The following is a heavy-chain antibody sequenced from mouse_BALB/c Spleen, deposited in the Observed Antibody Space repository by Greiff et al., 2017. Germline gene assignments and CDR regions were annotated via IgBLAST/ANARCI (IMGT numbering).Heavy chain of an antibody. CDR1: GFNIKDTY. Sequence: EVKLVESGAELVKPGASVKLSCTASGFNIKDTYMHWVKQRPEQGLEWIGRIDPANGNTKYDPKFQGKATITADTSSNTAYLQLSSLTSEDTAVYYCASDTTVAFDYWGQGTTLTVSS. V-gene: IGHV14-3*02. D-gene: IGHD1-1*01. CDR3: ASDTTVAFDY. CDR2: IDPANGNT. J-gene: IGHJ2*01.